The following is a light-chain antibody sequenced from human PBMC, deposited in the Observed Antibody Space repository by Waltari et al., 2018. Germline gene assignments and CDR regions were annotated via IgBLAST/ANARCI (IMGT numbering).Light chain of an antibody. V-gene: IGKV1-39*01. CDR3: QQSYSAPLH. CDR2: SAS. Sequence: DTLMTQSPSSLSASVGDTVTIPCRAPPALSTSVNWYKKTPGMAPRLLIFSASTLHRGVSSRFRGSGSGTDFTLTITDLQPDDFATYYCQQSYSAPLHFGGGTRVDI. CDR1: PALSTS. J-gene: IGKJ4*01.